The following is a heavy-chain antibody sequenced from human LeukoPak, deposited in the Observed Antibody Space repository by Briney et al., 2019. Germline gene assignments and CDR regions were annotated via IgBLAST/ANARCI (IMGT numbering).Heavy chain of an antibody. V-gene: IGHV3-9*01. CDR3: AKETKVGENLYYFDY. J-gene: IGHJ4*02. Sequence: PGRSLRLSCVASGFKFNDYDMHWVRQAPGKGLEWVSGLSWHSGSIGYADSVKGRFIISRDNAKNSLYLEMNSLRPEDSALYYCAKETKVGENLYYFDYWGRGTLVTVSS. CDR2: LSWHSGSI. D-gene: IGHD1-26*01. CDR1: GFKFNDYD.